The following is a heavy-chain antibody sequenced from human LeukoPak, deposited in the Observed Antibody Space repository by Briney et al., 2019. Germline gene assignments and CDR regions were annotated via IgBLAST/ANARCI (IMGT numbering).Heavy chain of an antibody. CDR3: ARICSSTDCLIPD. D-gene: IGHD2-2*01. CDR2: INSDASDT. CDR1: GFIFTNYF. V-gene: IGHV3-74*01. J-gene: IGHJ4*02. Sequence: GGSLRLSCAASGFIFTNYFMSWVRQAPGKGLVWISRINSDASDTNYADFVKGRFTISRDNAKNTVYLQINSLRDEDTAVYYCARICSSTDCLIPDWGQGTLVTVSS.